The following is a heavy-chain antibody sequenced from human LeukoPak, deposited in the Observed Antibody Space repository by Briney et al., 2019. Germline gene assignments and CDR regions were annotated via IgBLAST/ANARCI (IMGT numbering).Heavy chain of an antibody. V-gene: IGHV4-59*01. CDR1: GGSISSYY. Sequence: PSETLSLTCTVSGGSISSYYWSWIRQPPGKGLEWIRFIFYSGSTNYNPSVKSRVTISVDTSKNQFSLKLRSVTAADTAVYYCAREDGYNSPYYFDYWGQGTLVTVSS. CDR3: AREDGYNSPYYFDY. J-gene: IGHJ4*02. CDR2: IFYSGST. D-gene: IGHD5-24*01.